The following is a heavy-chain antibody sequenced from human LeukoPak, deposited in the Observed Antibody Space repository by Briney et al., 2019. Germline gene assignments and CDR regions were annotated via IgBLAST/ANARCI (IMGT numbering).Heavy chain of an antibody. Sequence: HWASVKVSCKASGYTFTGYYMHWVRQAPGQGLEWMGWINPNSGGTNYAQKFQGRVTMTRDTSISTAYMELSRLRSDDTAVYYCARRALTIFATMDGLGKGATVTVSS. CDR1: GYTFTGYY. CDR2: INPNSGGT. J-gene: IGHJ6*03. V-gene: IGHV1-2*02. D-gene: IGHD3-3*01. CDR3: ARRALTIFATMDG.